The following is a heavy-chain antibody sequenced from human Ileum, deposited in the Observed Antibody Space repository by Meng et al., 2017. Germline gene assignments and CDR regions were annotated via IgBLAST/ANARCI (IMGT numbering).Heavy chain of an antibody. J-gene: IGHJ4*02. CDR2: TYYRPKWYN. CDR3: AQDGTSGSYLGLYY. CDR1: GDSVSSNSAA. Sequence: HVQLQQSGPVLVKPSQTLSHTCSSSGDSVSSNSAAWNWIRQSPSRVLEWLGRTYYRPKWYNDYAVSVKSRITINPDTSKNQFSLQLNSVTPEATAVYYCAQDGTSGSYLGLYYWGQGPLVTVSS. V-gene: IGHV6-1*01. D-gene: IGHD1-26*01.